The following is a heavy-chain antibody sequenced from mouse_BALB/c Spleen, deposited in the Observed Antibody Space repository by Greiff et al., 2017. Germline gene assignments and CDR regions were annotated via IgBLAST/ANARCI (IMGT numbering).Heavy chain of an antibody. J-gene: IGHJ2*01. CDR2: IDTSDSYT. Sequence: QVQLKQPGAELVMPGASVKMSCKASGYTFTDYWMHWVKQRPGQGLEWIGAIDTSDSYTSYNQKFKGKATLTVDESSSTAYMQLSSLTSEDSAVYYCARETHYWGQGTTLTVSS. V-gene: IGHV1-69*01. CDR1: GYTFTDYW. CDR3: ARETHY.